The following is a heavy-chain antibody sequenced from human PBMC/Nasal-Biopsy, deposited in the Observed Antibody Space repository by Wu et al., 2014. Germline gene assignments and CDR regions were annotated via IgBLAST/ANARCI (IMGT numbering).Heavy chain of an antibody. V-gene: IGHV4-61*01. Sequence: TLSLTCSVSGGSVSSRSHYWSWIRQPPGKGLEWIGYIYYSATVNYNPSLESRVTMSIDLSTNQFSLTLNSVTAADTAIYYCTRANYYNSGGYYYGIDSWGQGTLVTVSS. D-gene: IGHD3-22*01. CDR3: TRANYYNSGGYYYGIDS. CDR2: IYYSATV. J-gene: IGHJ4*02. CDR1: GGSVSSRSHY.